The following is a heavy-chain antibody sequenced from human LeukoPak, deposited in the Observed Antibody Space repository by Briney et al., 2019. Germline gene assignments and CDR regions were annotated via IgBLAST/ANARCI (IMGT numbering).Heavy chain of an antibody. V-gene: IGHV1-2*02. CDR1: GYTFTGYY. D-gene: IGHD3-22*01. CDR2: INPNSGGT. CDR3: ARSPTYFYDSSGYYPGEYYFDY. J-gene: IGHJ4*02. Sequence: ASVKVSCKASGYTFTGYYIHWVRQAPGQGFEWMAWINPNSGGTDYAQKFQGRVTMTRDTSIGTAYMELSRLRSDDTAVYYCARSPTYFYDSSGYYPGEYYFDYWGQGTLVTVSS.